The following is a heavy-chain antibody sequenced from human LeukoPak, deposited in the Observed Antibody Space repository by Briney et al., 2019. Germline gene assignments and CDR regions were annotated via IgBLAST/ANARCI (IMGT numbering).Heavy chain of an antibody. CDR1: GFTFSSYA. Sequence: GGSLRLSCAASGFTFSSYAMSWVRQAPGKGLEWVSAISGSGGSTYYADSVKGRFTISRDNSKNTLYLQMNSLRAEDTAVYYCARDFRSYVLRYFDWLLGYWGQGTLVTVSS. V-gene: IGHV3-23*01. D-gene: IGHD3-9*01. CDR2: ISGSGGST. J-gene: IGHJ4*02. CDR3: ARDFRSYVLRYFDWLLGY.